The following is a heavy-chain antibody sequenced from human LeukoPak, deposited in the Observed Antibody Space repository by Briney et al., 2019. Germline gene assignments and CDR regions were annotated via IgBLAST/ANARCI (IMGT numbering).Heavy chain of an antibody. CDR2: ISSSSSYT. D-gene: IGHD2-8*01. V-gene: IGHV3-11*05. CDR3: ARERMLRV. J-gene: IGHJ4*02. Sequence: PGGSLRLSCAASGFTFSDYYMTWIRQAPGKGLEWVSYISSSSSYTNYAASVKGRFTVSRDNAKNSLYLQMNSLRAEDTAVYYCARERMLRVWGQGTLVTVPS. CDR1: GFTFSDYY.